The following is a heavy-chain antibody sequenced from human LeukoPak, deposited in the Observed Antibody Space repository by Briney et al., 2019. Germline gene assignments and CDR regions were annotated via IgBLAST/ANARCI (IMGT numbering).Heavy chain of an antibody. D-gene: IGHD3-22*01. CDR2: IYYSGST. CDR3: ARGDSSGYYYGN. V-gene: IGHV4-61*01. J-gene: IGHJ4*02. Sequence: SETLSLTCAVSGGSVSSGSYYWSWIRQPPGKGLEWIGYIYYSGSTNYNPSLKSRVTISVDTSNNQFSLKLSSVTAADTAVYYCARGDSSGYYYGNWGQGTLVTVSS. CDR1: GGSVSSGSYY.